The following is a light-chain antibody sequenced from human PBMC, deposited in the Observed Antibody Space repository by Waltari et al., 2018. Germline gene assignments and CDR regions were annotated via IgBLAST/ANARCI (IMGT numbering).Light chain of an antibody. CDR1: NSNVGSNS. CDR2: SNK. J-gene: IGLJ2*01. Sequence: QSVLTQPPSASGTPGQRVTISCSGSNSNVGSNSVNWYQLVPGTAPKLLIYSNKQRPSGVPDRCSGSESGTSASLAISGLQSEDEADYYCAAWDYSLDGHVLFGGGTKLTVL. CDR3: AAWDYSLDGHVL. V-gene: IGLV1-44*01.